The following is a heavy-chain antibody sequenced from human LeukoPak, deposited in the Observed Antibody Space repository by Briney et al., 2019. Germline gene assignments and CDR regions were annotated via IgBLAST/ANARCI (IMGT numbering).Heavy chain of an antibody. J-gene: IGHJ4*02. CDR1: GFTVSSNY. CDR2: IYSGGST. Sequence: PGGSLRLSYAASGFTVSSNYMSWVRQAPGKGLEWVSVIYSGGSTYYADSVKGRFTISRDNSKNTLYLQMDSLRGEDTAVYYCARVAFRSSSYISGIDYWGQGTLVTVSS. D-gene: IGHD6-6*01. CDR3: ARVAFRSSSYISGIDY. V-gene: IGHV3-53*01.